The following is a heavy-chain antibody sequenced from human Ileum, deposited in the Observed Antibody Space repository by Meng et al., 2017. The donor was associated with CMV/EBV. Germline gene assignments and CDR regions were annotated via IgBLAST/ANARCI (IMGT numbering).Heavy chain of an antibody. J-gene: IGHJ4*02. CDR3: VRRNGYLFDY. CDR2: ISSSGSTI. D-gene: IGHD5-24*01. Sequence: GESLKISCAASGFTFSSYWMHWVRQAPGKGLEWVSYISSSGSTIYYADSVKGRFTISRDNAKNSLYLQMNGLRADDTALYYCVRRNGYLFDYWGQGTLVTVSS. V-gene: IGHV3-48*04. CDR1: GFTFSSYW.